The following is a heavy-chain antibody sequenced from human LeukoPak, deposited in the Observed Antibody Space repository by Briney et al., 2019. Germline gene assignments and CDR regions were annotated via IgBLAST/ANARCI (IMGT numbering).Heavy chain of an antibody. CDR3: ASSRYDSSGYYGIIGY. CDR2: ISRSSNYK. Sequence: GGSLRLSCAASGFTFSSYAMSWVRQAPGKGLEWVSSISRSSNYKYYADSVKGRFTISRDNAKNSLYLQMNSLRAEDTALYYCASSRYDSSGYYGIIGYWGQGTLVTVSS. J-gene: IGHJ4*02. D-gene: IGHD3-22*01. V-gene: IGHV3-21*01. CDR1: GFTFSSYA.